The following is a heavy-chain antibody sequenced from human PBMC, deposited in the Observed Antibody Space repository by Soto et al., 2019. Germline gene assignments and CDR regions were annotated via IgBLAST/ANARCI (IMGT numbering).Heavy chain of an antibody. CDR2: IYYSGST. D-gene: IGHD4-17*01. CDR3: ARRSTTVTPSWAFDI. J-gene: IGHJ3*02. V-gene: IGHV4-59*01. CDR1: GGSISSYY. Sequence: SETLSLTCTVSGGSISSYYWSWIRQPPGKGLEWIGYIYYSGSTNYNPSLKSRVTISVDTSKNQFSLKLSSVTAADTAVYYCARRSTTVTPSWAFDIWGQGTMVTVSS.